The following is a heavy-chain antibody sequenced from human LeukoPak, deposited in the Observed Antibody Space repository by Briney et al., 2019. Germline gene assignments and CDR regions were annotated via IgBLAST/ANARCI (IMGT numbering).Heavy chain of an antibody. V-gene: IGHV4-39*01. CDR3: ARYRYSSGKGFDH. Sequence: SETLSLTCTVSGGSISSSSYYWGWIRQPPGTGLEWIGSIYYSGSTYYNPSLKGRVTISVDTSKNQFSLKLSSVTAADTAVYYCARYRYSSGKGFDHWGQGTLVTVSS. J-gene: IGHJ5*02. D-gene: IGHD6-19*01. CDR1: GGSISSSSYY. CDR2: IYYSGST.